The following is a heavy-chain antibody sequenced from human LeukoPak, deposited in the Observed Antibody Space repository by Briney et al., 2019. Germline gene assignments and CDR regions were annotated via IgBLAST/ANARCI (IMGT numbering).Heavy chain of an antibody. J-gene: IGHJ4*02. CDR3: ANTYGDYPNLFDY. Sequence: GRSLRLSCAASGFTFSSYGMHWVRQAPGKGLEWVSAISGSGGSTYYADSVKGRFTISRDNSKNTLYLQMNSLRAEDTAVYYCANTYGDYPNLFDYWGQGTLVTVSS. V-gene: IGHV3-23*01. D-gene: IGHD4-17*01. CDR1: GFTFSSYG. CDR2: ISGSGGST.